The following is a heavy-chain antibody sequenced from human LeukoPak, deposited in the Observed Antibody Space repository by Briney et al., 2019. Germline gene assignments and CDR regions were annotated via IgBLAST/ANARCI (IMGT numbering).Heavy chain of an antibody. CDR1: GFTFSSYS. CDR2: ISSSSSTI. D-gene: IGHD5-24*01. J-gene: IGHJ1*01. V-gene: IGHV3-48*01. Sequence: GGSLRLSCAASGFTFSSYSMNWVRQAPGKGLEWASYISSSSSTIYYADSVKGRFTISRDNSKKTLYLQMNSLRVEDTAVYYCARGDGYNDAEYLQHWGQGTLVTVS. CDR3: ARGDGYNDAEYLQH.